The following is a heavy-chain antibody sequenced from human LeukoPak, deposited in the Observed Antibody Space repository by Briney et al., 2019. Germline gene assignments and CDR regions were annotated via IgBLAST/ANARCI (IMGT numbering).Heavy chain of an antibody. CDR2: MNPNSGNS. V-gene: IGHV1-8*01. D-gene: IGHD5-12*01. Sequence: GASVKVSCKASRYTFSNYDINWMRQATGQGLEWMGWMNPNSGNSGSAQKFQGRVSLTRNIAISTAYMELSSLRSEDMAVYYCARYVSGLSAFDIWGQGTMVTVSS. CDR1: RYTFSNYD. J-gene: IGHJ3*02. CDR3: ARYVSGLSAFDI.